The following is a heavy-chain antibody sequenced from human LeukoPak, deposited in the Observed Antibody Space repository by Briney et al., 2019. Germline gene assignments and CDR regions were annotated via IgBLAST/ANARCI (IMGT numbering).Heavy chain of an antibody. D-gene: IGHD1-26*01. J-gene: IGHJ4*02. V-gene: IGHV3-23*01. CDR3: ARRGSYFGGFDY. CDR1: GFTFSSFA. Sequence: PGGSLRLSCAASGFTFSSFAMTWVRQAPGKGLEWVSAISGSGGGTYYADSVKGRFTISRDNSKNTLYLQMNSLRVEDTAIYYCARRGSYFGGFDYWGQGTLVSVPS. CDR2: ISGSGGGT.